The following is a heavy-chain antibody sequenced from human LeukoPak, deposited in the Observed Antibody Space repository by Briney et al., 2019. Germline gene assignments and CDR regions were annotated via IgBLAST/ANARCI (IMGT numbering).Heavy chain of an antibody. J-gene: IGHJ6*03. V-gene: IGHV4-59*01. CDR2: IYYSGST. CDR1: GGSISSYY. CDR3: ARAPDYGSGGLYYYYYYMDV. D-gene: IGHD3-10*01. Sequence: SETLFLTCTVSGGSISSYYWSWIRQPPGKGLEWIGYIYYSGSTNYNPSLKSRVTISVDTSKNQFSLKLSSVTAADTAVYYCARAPDYGSGGLYYYYYYMDVWGKGTTVTVSS.